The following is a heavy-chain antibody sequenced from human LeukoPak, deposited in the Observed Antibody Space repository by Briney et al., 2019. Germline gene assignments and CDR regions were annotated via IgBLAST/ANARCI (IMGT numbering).Heavy chain of an antibody. J-gene: IGHJ4*02. CDR1: VGSISGYY. CDR3: ARRFDTSGFFDY. CDR2: IYSSGAT. V-gene: IGHV4-4*09. Sequence: SETLSLTCTVSVGSISGYYWSWIRQPPGKALEWIGYIYSSGATNSNPSLKSRVTISVDSSKNQFSLKLTSVTAADTAVYYCARRFDTSGFFDYWGQGTLVTVSS. D-gene: IGHD6-19*01.